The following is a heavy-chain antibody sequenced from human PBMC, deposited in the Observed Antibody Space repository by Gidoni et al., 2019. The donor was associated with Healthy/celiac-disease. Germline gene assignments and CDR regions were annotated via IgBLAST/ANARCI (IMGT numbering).Heavy chain of an antibody. Sequence: QVQMQESGPGLVKPSQTLSLTCTVSGGSIRSGGYYWSWIRQHPGKGLEWIGYIYYSGSTYYNPSLKSRVTISVDTSKNQFSLKLSSVTAADTAVYYCARVRCSGGSCYSGFDYWGQGTLVTVSS. D-gene: IGHD2-15*01. CDR1: GGSIRSGGYY. V-gene: IGHV4-31*03. J-gene: IGHJ4*02. CDR2: IYYSGST. CDR3: ARVRCSGGSCYSGFDY.